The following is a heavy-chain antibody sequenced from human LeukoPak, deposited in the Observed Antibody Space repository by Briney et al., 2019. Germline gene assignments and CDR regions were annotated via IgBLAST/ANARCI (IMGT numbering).Heavy chain of an antibody. CDR2: IYYSGST. Sequence: PSETLSLTCTVSGGSISSYYWSWIRQPPGKGLGWIGYIYYSGSTNYNPSLKSRVTMPVDTSKNQFSLKLNSVTAADTAVYYCARVSSSWPHYYFDYWGQGTRVTASS. D-gene: IGHD6-13*01. V-gene: IGHV4-59*12. J-gene: IGHJ4*02. CDR1: GGSISSYY. CDR3: ARVSSSWPHYYFDY.